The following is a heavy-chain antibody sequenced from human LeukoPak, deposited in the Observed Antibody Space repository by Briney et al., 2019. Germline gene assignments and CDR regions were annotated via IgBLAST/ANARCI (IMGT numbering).Heavy chain of an antibody. CDR2: IYFTGST. Sequence: PSETLSLTCTVSGGSINSNSFYWGWIRHPPGKELEWIGSIYFTGSTYYNPSLKSRVIISVDTSKNQFSLKLSSVTAADTAVYYCARDSGAYGGNFPPVGYYYYYMDVWGKGTTVTVSS. D-gene: IGHD4-23*01. CDR1: GGSINSNSFY. J-gene: IGHJ6*03. V-gene: IGHV4-39*07. CDR3: ARDSGAYGGNFPPVGYYYYYMDV.